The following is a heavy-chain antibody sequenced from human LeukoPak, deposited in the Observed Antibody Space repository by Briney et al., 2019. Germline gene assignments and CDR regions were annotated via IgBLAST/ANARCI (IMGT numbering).Heavy chain of an antibody. J-gene: IGHJ3*02. Sequence: PGGSLRLSCAASGFTFSSYWMSWVRQAPGKGLEWLANIKQDGSEKYYVDSVKGRFTISRDDAKNSLYLQMNSQRAEDTAIYYCARDQGALDIWGQGTMVTVSS. CDR3: ARDQGALDI. CDR2: IKQDGSEK. CDR1: GFTFSSYW. V-gene: IGHV3-7*01.